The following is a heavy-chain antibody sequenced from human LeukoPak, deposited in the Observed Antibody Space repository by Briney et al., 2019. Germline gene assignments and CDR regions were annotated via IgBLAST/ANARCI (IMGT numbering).Heavy chain of an antibody. CDR2: IYYSGST. V-gene: IGHV4-59*11. CDR1: GGSISSHY. D-gene: IGHD3-22*01. CDR3: ARDSSGYPTY. Sequence: SETLSLTCTVSGGSISSHYWSWIRQPPGKGLEWIGYIYYSGSTNYNPSLKSRVTISVDTSKNQFSLKLSSVTAADTAVYYCARDSSGYPTYWGQGTLVTVSS. J-gene: IGHJ4*02.